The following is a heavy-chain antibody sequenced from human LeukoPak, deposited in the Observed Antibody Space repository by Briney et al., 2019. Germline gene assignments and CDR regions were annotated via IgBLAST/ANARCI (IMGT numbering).Heavy chain of an antibody. V-gene: IGHV4-34*01. CDR1: GGSFSGYY. Sequence: SETLSLTCAVYGGSFSGYYWGWIRQPPGKGLEWIGEINHSGSTNYNPSLKSRVTISVDTSKNQFSLKLSSVTAADTAVYYCARGRYDSSGYHQKTYGMDVWGQGTTVTVSS. J-gene: IGHJ6*02. CDR2: INHSGST. D-gene: IGHD3-22*01. CDR3: ARGRYDSSGYHQKTYGMDV.